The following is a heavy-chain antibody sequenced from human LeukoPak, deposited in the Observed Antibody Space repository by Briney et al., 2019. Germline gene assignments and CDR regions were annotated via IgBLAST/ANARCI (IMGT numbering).Heavy chain of an antibody. CDR2: ISYDGSNK. J-gene: IGHJ4*02. CDR1: GFTFSSYG. Sequence: PGGSLRLSCAASGFTFSSYGMHWVRQAPGKGLEWVAVISYDGSNKYYADSVKGRFTISRDNSKNTLYLQMNSLRAEDTALYYCAKSHGSGWYVHFDYWGQGTLVTVSS. V-gene: IGHV3-30*18. CDR3: AKSHGSGWYVHFDY. D-gene: IGHD6-19*01.